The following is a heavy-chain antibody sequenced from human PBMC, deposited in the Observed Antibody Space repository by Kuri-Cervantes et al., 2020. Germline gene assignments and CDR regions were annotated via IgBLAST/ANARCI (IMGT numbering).Heavy chain of an antibody. CDR3: AKGSGYSYGLKGY. Sequence: GGSLRLSCAASGFTFSSYGMHWVRQAPGKGLEWVAVISYDGSNKYYADSVKGRFTISRDNSKNTLYLQMNSLRAEDTAVYYCAKGSGYSYGLKGYWGQGNLVTVSS. V-gene: IGHV3-30*18. J-gene: IGHJ4*02. CDR1: GFTFSSYG. CDR2: ISYDGSNK. D-gene: IGHD5-18*01.